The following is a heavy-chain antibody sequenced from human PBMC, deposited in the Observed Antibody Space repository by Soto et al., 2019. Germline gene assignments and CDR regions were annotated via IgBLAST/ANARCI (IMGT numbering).Heavy chain of an antibody. CDR3: ARVPRGVVEYYLDY. Sequence: PSETLCLTCTVSGGSISSYYWSWIRQPPGKGLEWIGYIYYSGSTNYNPSLKSRVTISVDTSKNQFSLKLSSVTAADTAVYYCARVPRGVVEYYLDYWGHGSLLTVS. CDR2: IYYSGST. J-gene: IGHJ4*01. D-gene: IGHD2-21*01. V-gene: IGHV4-59*01. CDR1: GGSISSYY.